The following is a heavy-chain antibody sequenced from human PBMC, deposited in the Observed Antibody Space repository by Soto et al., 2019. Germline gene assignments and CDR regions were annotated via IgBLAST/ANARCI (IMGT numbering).Heavy chain of an antibody. CDR3: ARVKRTNQCYPD. CDR2: IYHSGST. V-gene: IGHV4-4*02. D-gene: IGHD2-2*01. J-gene: IGHJ4*02. CDR1: GGSISSSNW. Sequence: SETLSLTCAVSGGSISSSNWWSWVRQPPGKGLEWIGEIYHSGSTNYNPSLKSRVTISVDKSKNQFCLKLSSVTAADTAAYYCARVKRTNQCYPDWGQVTLVTISS.